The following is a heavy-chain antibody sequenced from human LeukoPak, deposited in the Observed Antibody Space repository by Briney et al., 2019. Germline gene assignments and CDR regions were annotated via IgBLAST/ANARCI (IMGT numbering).Heavy chain of an antibody. CDR1: GDSVSSDSVA. CDR2: TYYRSKWYN. Sequence: SQTLSLTCAISGDSVSSDSVAWNWIRQSPSRGLEWLGRTYYRSKWYNDYAVSVKSRITINPDTSKNQFSLQLNSVTPEDTAVYYCAGEGRWAPSYIDYWGQGTLVTVSS. D-gene: IGHD6-13*01. CDR3: AGEGRWAPSYIDY. J-gene: IGHJ4*02. V-gene: IGHV6-1*01.